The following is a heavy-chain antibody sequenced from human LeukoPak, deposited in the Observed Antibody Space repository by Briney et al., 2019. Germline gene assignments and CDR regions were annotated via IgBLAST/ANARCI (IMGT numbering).Heavy chain of an antibody. CDR2: ISSSSGTI. CDR1: GFTFSSYS. CDR3: ARDLGVVSHYYFDS. V-gene: IGHV3-48*01. D-gene: IGHD2/OR15-2a*01. Sequence: GGSLRLSCAASGFTFSSYSMNWVRQAPGKGLEWVSYISSSSGTIYYADSVRGRFTISRDNAKNSLYLQMNSLRAEDTAVYYCARDLGVVSHYYFDSWGQGALATVSS. J-gene: IGHJ4*02.